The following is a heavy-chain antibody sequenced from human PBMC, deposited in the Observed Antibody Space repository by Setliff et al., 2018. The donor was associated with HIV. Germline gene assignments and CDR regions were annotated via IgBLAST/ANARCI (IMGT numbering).Heavy chain of an antibody. V-gene: IGHV3-30*02. CDR1: GFTFSSYG. Sequence: GGSLRLSCAASGFTFSSYGMHWVRQAPGKGLEWVAFIRYDGSNKYYADSVKGRFTISRDNSKNTLYLQMNSLRAEDTAVYYCAKEGKGYYGSGSYYNPFDYWGQGTLVTVS. CDR2: IRYDGSNK. CDR3: AKEGKGYYGSGSYYNPFDY. D-gene: IGHD3-10*01. J-gene: IGHJ4*02.